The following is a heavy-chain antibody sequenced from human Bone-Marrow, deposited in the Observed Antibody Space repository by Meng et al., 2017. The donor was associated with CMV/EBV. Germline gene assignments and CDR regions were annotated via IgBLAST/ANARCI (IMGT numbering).Heavy chain of an antibody. V-gene: IGHV1-2*02. J-gene: IGHJ5*02. CDR3: AREWVRRRFLEWFKWFDP. CDR2: INPNSGGT. CDR1: GYTFTGYY. D-gene: IGHD3-3*01. Sequence: ASVKVSCKASGYTFTGYYMHWVRQAPGQGLEWMGWINPNSGGTNYAQKFQGRVTMTRDTSISTAYMELSRLRSGDTAVYYCAREWVRRRFLEWFKWFDPWGQGTLVTVSS.